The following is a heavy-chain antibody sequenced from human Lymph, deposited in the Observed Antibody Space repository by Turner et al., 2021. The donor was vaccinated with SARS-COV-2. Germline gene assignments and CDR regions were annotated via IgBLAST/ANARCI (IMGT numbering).Heavy chain of an antibody. CDR3: ARDVGLRFLEWLADLGGYFDY. V-gene: IGHV3-33*01. CDR1: GFTFSSYG. J-gene: IGHJ4*02. CDR2: IWYDESNK. Sequence: QVQLVESGGGVVQPGRSLRLSCAASGFTFSSYGMHWVRQAPGKGLEWVAVIWYDESNKYYADSVKGRFTISRDNSKNTLYLQMNSLRAEDTAVNYCARDVGLRFLEWLADLGGYFDYWGQGTLVTVSS. D-gene: IGHD3-3*01.